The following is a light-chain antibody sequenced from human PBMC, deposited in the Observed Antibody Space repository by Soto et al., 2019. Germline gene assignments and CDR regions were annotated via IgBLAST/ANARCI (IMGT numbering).Light chain of an antibody. V-gene: IGKV3-20*01. Sequence: EIVLTQSPGTLSLSPGDRATLSCRASQSVSSNFLAWYQQKPGQAPRLLIYGASIRATGIPDRFSGSGSGTHFTLTIRRLEPEDFAMYFFHQYRSSPRTFGQGTKVPIK. CDR1: QSVSSNF. CDR3: HQYRSSPRT. CDR2: GAS. J-gene: IGKJ1*01.